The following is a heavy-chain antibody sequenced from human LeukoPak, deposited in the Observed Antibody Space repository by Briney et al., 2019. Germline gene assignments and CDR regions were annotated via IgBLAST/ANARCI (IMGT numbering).Heavy chain of an antibody. J-gene: IGHJ4*02. D-gene: IGHD3-22*01. CDR1: GGSISSSSYY. CDR2: IYTSGST. CDR3: ARDSPPYYYDSSGYSDY. Sequence: PSETLSLTCTVSGGSISSSSYYWSWIRQPAGKGLEWIGRIYTSGSTNYNPSLKSRVTISVDTSKNQFSLKLSSVTAADTAVYYCARDSPPYYYDSSGYSDYWGQGTLVTVSS. V-gene: IGHV4-61*02.